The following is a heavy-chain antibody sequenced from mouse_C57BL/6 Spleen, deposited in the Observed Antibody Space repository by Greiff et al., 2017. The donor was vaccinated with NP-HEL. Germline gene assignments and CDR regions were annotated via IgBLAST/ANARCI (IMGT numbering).Heavy chain of an antibody. CDR2: IDPNSGGT. D-gene: IGHD1-1*01. CDR1: GYTFTSYW. J-gene: IGHJ1*03. V-gene: IGHV1-72*01. Sequence: QVQLQQPGAELVKPGASVKLSCKASGYTFTSYWMHWVKQRPGRGLEWIGRIDPNSGGTKYNEKFKSKATLTVDKPSSTAYMQLSSLTSEDSAVYYCARLGAFITTVVAKSHWYFDVWGTGTTVTVSS. CDR3: ARLGAFITTVVAKSHWYFDV.